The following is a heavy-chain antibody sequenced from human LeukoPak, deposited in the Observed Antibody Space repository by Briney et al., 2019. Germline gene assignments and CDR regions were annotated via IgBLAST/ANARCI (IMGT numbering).Heavy chain of an antibody. D-gene: IGHD6-19*01. CDR1: GYTFTGYY. CDR3: ARLALRQWLGTNRDYYYGMDV. V-gene: IGHV1-2*02. Sequence: ASVKVSCKASGYTFTGYYMHWVRQAPGQGLEWMGWINPNSGGTNYAQKFQGRVTMTRDTSISTAYMELSRLRSDDTAVYYCARLALRQWLGTNRDYYYGMDVWGQGTTVTVSS. CDR2: INPNSGGT. J-gene: IGHJ6*02.